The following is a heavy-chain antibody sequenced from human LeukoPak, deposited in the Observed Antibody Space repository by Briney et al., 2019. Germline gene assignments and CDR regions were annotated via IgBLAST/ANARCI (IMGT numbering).Heavy chain of an antibody. J-gene: IGHJ4*02. CDR2: IYYSGST. Sequence: SQTLSLTCTVSGGSISSGGYYWSWIRQHPGKGLEWIGYIYYSGSTYYNPSLKSRVTMSVDTSKNQFSLKLSSVTAADTAVYYCARGGYSYGWDYWGQGTLVTVSS. D-gene: IGHD5-18*01. V-gene: IGHV4-31*03. CDR3: ARGGYSYGWDY. CDR1: GGSISSGGYY.